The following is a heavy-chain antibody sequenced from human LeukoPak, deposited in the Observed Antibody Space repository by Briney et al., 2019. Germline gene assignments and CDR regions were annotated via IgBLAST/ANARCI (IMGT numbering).Heavy chain of an antibody. CDR2: ISPYNGNT. CDR3: ARVVGLNEWEPQH. CDR1: GYTFTIYG. D-gene: IGHD1-26*01. Sequence: ASVKVSCKASGYTFTIYGISWVRQAPGQGLEWMGWISPYNGNTKYAQKFQGRVTMTTDTSTSTAHMELSSLRSDDTAVYYCARVVGLNEWEPQHWGQGTLVTVSS. J-gene: IGHJ4*02. V-gene: IGHV1-18*01.